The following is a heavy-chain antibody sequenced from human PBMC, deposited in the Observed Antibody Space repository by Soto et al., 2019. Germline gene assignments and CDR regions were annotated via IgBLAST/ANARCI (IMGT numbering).Heavy chain of an antibody. J-gene: IGHJ6*02. V-gene: IGHV3-13*05. CDR2: ISAAGDP. D-gene: IGHD2-21*02. CDR3: ARTARDFYGLDV. CDR1: GFTFRNYD. Sequence: EVQLVESGGGLVQPGGSLRLSCEASGFTFRNYDMHWVRQGTGKGLEWVSGISAAGDPDYADSVEGRFTISRENAQNSFFLQLNSLRVGDTAVYYCARTARDFYGLDVWCQGTTVIVSS.